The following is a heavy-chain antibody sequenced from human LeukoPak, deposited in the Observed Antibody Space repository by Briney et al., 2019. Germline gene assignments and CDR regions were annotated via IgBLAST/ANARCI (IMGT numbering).Heavy chain of an antibody. CDR1: GYTFTSYG. Sequence: ASVKVSCKASGYTFTSYGLLWVRQAPGQGLEWMGWINAYNGNTNYAQKLQGRVPMTTDTSTSRCYMELRSLRSDDTAVYYCARTVVYPGRFDYWGQGTPVTVSS. CDR3: ARTVVYPGRFDY. CDR2: INAYNGNT. D-gene: IGHD1-26*01. J-gene: IGHJ4*02. V-gene: IGHV1-18*01.